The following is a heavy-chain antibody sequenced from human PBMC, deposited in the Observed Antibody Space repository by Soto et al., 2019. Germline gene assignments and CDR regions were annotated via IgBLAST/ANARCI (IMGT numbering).Heavy chain of an antibody. V-gene: IGHV3-9*01. CDR2: ISWNSGSI. Sequence: PGGSLRLSCAASGFTFDDYAMHWVRQAPGKGLEWVSGISWNSGSIGYADSVKGRFTISRDNAKNSLYLQMNSLRAEDTALYYCAKDKGFGDPSGGMDVWGQGTTVTVSS. D-gene: IGHD3-10*01. J-gene: IGHJ6*02. CDR1: GFTFDDYA. CDR3: AKDKGFGDPSGGMDV.